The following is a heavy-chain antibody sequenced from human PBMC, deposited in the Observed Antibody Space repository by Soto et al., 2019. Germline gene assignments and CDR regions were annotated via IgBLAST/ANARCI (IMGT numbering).Heavy chain of an antibody. D-gene: IGHD3-10*01. J-gene: IGHJ4*02. CDR1: GGTFSSYA. CDR2: IIPIFGTA. Sequence: GASVKVSCKASGGTFSSYAISWVRQAPGQGLEWMGGIIPIFGTANYAQKFQGRVTITADKSTSTAYMELSSLRSEDTAVYYCARSDYYGSGSYSRRSFDYWGQGTLVTVSS. CDR3: ARSDYYGSGSYSRRSFDY. V-gene: IGHV1-69*06.